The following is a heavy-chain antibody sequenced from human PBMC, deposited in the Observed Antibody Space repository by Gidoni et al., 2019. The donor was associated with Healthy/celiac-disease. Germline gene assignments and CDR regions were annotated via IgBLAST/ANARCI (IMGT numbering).Heavy chain of an antibody. D-gene: IGHD3-16*01. CDR3: ARDGEGITFGGHYFDY. Sequence: QVQLVESGGGVVQPGRSLRLSCAASGFTFSSYGMQWVRQAPGKGLGWVAVIWYDGSNKYYADSVKGRFTISRDNSKNTLYLQMNSLRAEDTAVYYCARDGEGITFGGHYFDYWGQGTLVTVSS. CDR2: IWYDGSNK. J-gene: IGHJ4*02. CDR1: GFTFSSYG. V-gene: IGHV3-33*01.